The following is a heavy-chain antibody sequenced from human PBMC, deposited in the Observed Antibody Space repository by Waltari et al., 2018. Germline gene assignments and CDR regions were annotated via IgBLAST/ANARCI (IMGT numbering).Heavy chain of an antibody. CDR3: ARVGQQRAYYYYGMDV. Sequence: QVQLVQSGAEVKKPGASVKVSCKASGYTFTSYDINWVRQATGQGLEWMGGMNPNSCNTGYAQKFQGRVTMTRNTSISTAYMELSSLRSEDTAVYYCARVGQQRAYYYYGMDVWGQGTTVTVSS. CDR2: MNPNSCNT. CDR1: GYTFTSYD. J-gene: IGHJ6*02. V-gene: IGHV1-8*02. D-gene: IGHD6-13*01.